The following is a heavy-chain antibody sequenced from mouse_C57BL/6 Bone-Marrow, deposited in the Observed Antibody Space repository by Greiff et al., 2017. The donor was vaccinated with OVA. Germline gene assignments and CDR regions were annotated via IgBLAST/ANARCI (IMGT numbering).Heavy chain of an antibody. D-gene: IGHD1-1*01. Sequence: QVQLQESGPELVKPGASVKISCKASGYAFSSSWMNWVKQRPGKGLEWIGRIYPGDGDTNYNGKFKGKATLTADKSSSTAYMQLSSLTSEDSAVYFCARERFKYGSSYDPYYYAMDYWGQGTSVTVSS. CDR1: GYAFSSSW. CDR2: IYPGDGDT. J-gene: IGHJ4*01. CDR3: ARERFKYGSSYDPYYYAMDY. V-gene: IGHV1-82*01.